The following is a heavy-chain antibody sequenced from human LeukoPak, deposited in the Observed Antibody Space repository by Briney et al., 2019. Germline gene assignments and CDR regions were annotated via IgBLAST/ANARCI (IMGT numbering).Heavy chain of an antibody. CDR1: GFTFSDHY. CDR2: IRNKANSYST. CDR3: GRGGRWAPLDV. J-gene: IGHJ6*02. Sequence: GGSLRLSCAASGFTFSDHYMDWVRQAPGKGLEWVGRIRNKANSYSTEYPASVKGRFTISRDDSKNSVYLQMNRLKCEDPAVYCCGRGGRWAPLDVWGQGTTVTVSS. D-gene: IGHD3-16*01. V-gene: IGHV3-72*01.